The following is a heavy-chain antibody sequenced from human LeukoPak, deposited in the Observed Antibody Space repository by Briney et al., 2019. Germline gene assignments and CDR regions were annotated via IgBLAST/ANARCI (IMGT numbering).Heavy chain of an antibody. V-gene: IGHV4-30-2*01. CDR1: GGSISSGGYS. Sequence: SETLSLTCAVSGGSISSGGYSWTWIRQPPGKGLEWIGYIYHSGSTYYNPSLKSRVTISVDRSKNQFSLNLNSVTAADTAVYYCATHPYGSGTVPGWYFDLWGRGTLVTVSS. J-gene: IGHJ2*01. CDR2: IYHSGST. D-gene: IGHD3-10*01. CDR3: ATHPYGSGTVPGWYFDL.